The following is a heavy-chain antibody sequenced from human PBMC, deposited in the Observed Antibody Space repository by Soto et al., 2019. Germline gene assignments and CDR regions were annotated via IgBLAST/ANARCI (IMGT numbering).Heavy chain of an antibody. Sequence: PSETLSLTCTVSGGSISSSSYYWGWIRQPPGKGLEWIGSIYYSGSTYYNPSLKSRVNISVDTSKNHFSLKLSSVTAADTAVYYCAVAQLGYCSGGSCQGNDAFDIWGQGTMVTVSS. CDR3: AVAQLGYCSGGSCQGNDAFDI. J-gene: IGHJ3*02. D-gene: IGHD2-15*01. CDR1: GGSISSSSYY. V-gene: IGHV4-39*01. CDR2: IYYSGST.